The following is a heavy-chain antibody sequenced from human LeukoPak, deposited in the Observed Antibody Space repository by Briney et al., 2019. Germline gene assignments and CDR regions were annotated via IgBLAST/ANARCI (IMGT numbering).Heavy chain of an antibody. CDR1: GFTFSSYA. V-gene: IGHV3-23*01. D-gene: IGHD2-2*01. Sequence: GGSLRLSCAASGFTFSSYAMSWVRQAPGKGLEWVSAISGSGGSTYYADSVKGRFTISRDNSKNTLYLQMNSLRAEDTAVYYCAKDGLHPNIVVVPGPLDFDYWGQGTLVTVSS. J-gene: IGHJ4*02. CDR3: AKDGLHPNIVVVPGPLDFDY. CDR2: ISGSGGST.